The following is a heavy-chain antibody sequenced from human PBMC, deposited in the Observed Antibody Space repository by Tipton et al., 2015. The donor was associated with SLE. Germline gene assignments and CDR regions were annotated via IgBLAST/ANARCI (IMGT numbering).Heavy chain of an antibody. CDR3: ASETGEGWFDP. J-gene: IGHJ5*02. D-gene: IGHD3-16*01. CDR2: IYYSGST. CDR1: GDSISIGGYY. V-gene: IGHV4-31*03. Sequence: TLSLTCTVSGDSISIGGYYWSWIRQHPGKGLEWIGYIYYSGSTYYNPSLKSRVAISVDTSKNHFSLNLSSVTAADTAVYHCASETGEGWFDPWGQGTLVTVSS.